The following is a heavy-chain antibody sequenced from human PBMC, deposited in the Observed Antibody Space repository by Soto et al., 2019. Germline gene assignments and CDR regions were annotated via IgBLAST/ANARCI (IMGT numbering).Heavy chain of an antibody. V-gene: IGHV1-69*01. CDR3: ARENSGSYNDAFDI. CDR2: IIPIFGTA. Sequence: QVQLVQSGAEVKKPGSSVKVSCTASGGTFSSYAISWVRQAPGQGLEWMGGIIPIFGTANYEQKFQGRVTITADESTSTGYMELSSLRSEVTAVYYCARENSGSYNDAFDIWGQGTMVTVSS. CDR1: GGTFSSYA. D-gene: IGHD1-26*01. J-gene: IGHJ3*02.